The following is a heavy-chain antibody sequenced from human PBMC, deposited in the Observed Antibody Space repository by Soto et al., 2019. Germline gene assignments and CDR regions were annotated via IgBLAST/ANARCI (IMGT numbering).Heavy chain of an antibody. CDR1: GYTFIRYG. CDR3: ARGGYYDNTWGKLSHYGLDV. Sequence: QVQLVQSAAEVKKPGASVKVSCKASGYTFIRYGITWVRQAPGQGLEWMGWISPYNDYTIYAQKPQGRVTMTTYTCTRTTYMELRSLKSDETAVYYCARGGYYDNTWGKLSHYGLDVRGQGTSVTVSS. J-gene: IGHJ6*02. CDR2: ISPYNDYT. D-gene: IGHD3-16*01. V-gene: IGHV1-18*01.